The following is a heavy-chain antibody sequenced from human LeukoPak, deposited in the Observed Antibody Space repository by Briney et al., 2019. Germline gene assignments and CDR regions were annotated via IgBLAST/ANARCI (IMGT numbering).Heavy chain of an antibody. D-gene: IGHD3-3*01. CDR1: GYSISSGYY. CDR3: ARWDSGEWFHDAFDI. CDR2: IYHSGST. J-gene: IGHJ3*02. Sequence: SETLSLTCAVSGYSISSGYYWGWIRQPPEKGLEWIGSIYHSGSTYYNPSLKSRITISVDTSKNQFSLKLSSVTAADTAVYYCARWDSGEWFHDAFDIWGQGTMVTVSS. V-gene: IGHV4-38-2*01.